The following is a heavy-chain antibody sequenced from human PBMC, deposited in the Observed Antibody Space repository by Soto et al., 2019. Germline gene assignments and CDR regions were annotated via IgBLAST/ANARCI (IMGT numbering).Heavy chain of an antibody. CDR2: ISSGSSNI. J-gene: IGHJ4*02. D-gene: IGHD3-10*01. V-gene: IGHV3-21*01. CDR3: ARERFGEKHFDY. Sequence: GGSLRLSCAASGFTFSTYSMNWVRQAPGKGLEWVSSISSGSSNIYYADSVKGRFTISRDNAKNSLYLLMNSLRAEDTAVYYCARERFGEKHFDYWGQGTLVTVSS. CDR1: GFTFSTYS.